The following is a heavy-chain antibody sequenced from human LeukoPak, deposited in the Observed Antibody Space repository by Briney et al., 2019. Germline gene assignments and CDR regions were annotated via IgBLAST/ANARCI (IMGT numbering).Heavy chain of an antibody. CDR1: GFTFTGHS. Sequence: GGSLRLSCVASGFTFTGHSMHWVRQAPGKGLEWVAVISYDGSNKYYADSVKGRFTISRDNSKNTLYLQMNSLRAEDTAVYYCAREPTYYYDSSGPFDYWGQGTLVTVSS. J-gene: IGHJ4*02. CDR3: AREPTYYYDSSGPFDY. CDR2: ISYDGSNK. D-gene: IGHD3-22*01. V-gene: IGHV3-30*04.